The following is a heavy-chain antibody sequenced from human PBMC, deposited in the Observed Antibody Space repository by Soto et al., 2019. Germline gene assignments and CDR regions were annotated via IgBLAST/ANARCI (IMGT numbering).Heavy chain of an antibody. CDR1: TFSLYS. V-gene: IGHV3-21*01. J-gene: IGHJ5*02. CDR2: ISSGAAYI. Sequence: EVQVVESGGGLVKPGGSLTLSCNFTFSLYSMNWVRQAPGKGLEWVASISSGAAYIKYADSVQGRFTISRDNAKSSVSLHMSSLRVEDTAGYFCTRDEGGSYDSWFHPWGQGTQVTVSA. CDR3: TRDEGGSYDSWFHP. D-gene: IGHD1-26*01.